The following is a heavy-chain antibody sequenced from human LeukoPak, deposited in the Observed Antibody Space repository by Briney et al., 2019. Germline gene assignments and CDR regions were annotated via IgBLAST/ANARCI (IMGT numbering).Heavy chain of an antibody. CDR1: GYTFTSYG. CDR3: ARVAAVAGFFDY. V-gene: IGHV1-18*01. Sequence: ASVKASCKASGYTFTSYGISWVRQAPGQGLEWMGWISAYNGNTNYAQKLQGRVTMTTDTSTSTAYMELRSLRSDDTAVYYCARVAAVAGFFDYWGQGTLVTVSS. CDR2: ISAYNGNT. J-gene: IGHJ4*02. D-gene: IGHD6-19*01.